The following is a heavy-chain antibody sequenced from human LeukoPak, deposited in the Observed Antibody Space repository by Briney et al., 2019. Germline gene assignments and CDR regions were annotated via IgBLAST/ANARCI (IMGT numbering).Heavy chain of an antibody. Sequence: ASVKVSCKASGYTFTSYGISWVRQAPGQGLECMAWISAYNGNTNYAQKLQGRVTMTTDTSPSTPYMELRSLRSDDTAVYYCARVPVGRNWIYVRESKWFDPWGQRTLVTVSS. V-gene: IGHV1-18*01. D-gene: IGHD1-7*01. J-gene: IGHJ5*02. CDR3: ARVPVGRNWIYVRESKWFDP. CDR2: ISAYNGNT. CDR1: GYTFTSYG.